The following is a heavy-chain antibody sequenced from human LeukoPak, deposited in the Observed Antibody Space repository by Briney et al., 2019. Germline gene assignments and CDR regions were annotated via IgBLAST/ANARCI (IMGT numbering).Heavy chain of an antibody. Sequence: GGSLRLSCAASGFSFGYYGMHWVRQAPGKGLEWVAVISYDGSIKYYADSVKGRFTISRDNSKNTLYLQMNSLRAEDTAVYYCAKDEDTWGYTISGNWGQGTLVTVSS. CDR3: AKDEDTWGYTISGN. CDR1: GFSFGYYG. J-gene: IGHJ4*02. D-gene: IGHD3-16*01. V-gene: IGHV3-30*18. CDR2: ISYDGSIK.